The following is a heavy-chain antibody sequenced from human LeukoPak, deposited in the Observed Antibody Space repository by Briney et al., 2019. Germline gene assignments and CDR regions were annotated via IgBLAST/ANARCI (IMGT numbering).Heavy chain of an antibody. D-gene: IGHD6-13*01. CDR3: AKGDSSSWYSS. Sequence: PGGSLRLSCAASGFTFSSYAMSWVRQAPGKGLEWVSAMSGSGGSTYYADSVKGRFTISRDNSKNTLYLQINSLIAEDTAVYYCAKGDSSSWYSSWDQGTLVTVSS. J-gene: IGHJ4*02. V-gene: IGHV3-23*01. CDR1: GFTFSSYA. CDR2: MSGSGGST.